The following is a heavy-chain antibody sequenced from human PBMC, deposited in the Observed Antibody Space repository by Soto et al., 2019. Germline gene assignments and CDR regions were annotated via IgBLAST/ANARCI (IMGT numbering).Heavy chain of an antibody. CDR3: AHIPPRFGDSWAYAMDV. CDR2: IYWDDEK. CDR1: GFSLSSRGVG. D-gene: IGHD3-10*01. Sequence: QITLKESGPTLVKPTQTLTLTCTFSGFSLSSRGVGVGWIRQPPGKALEWLALIYWDDEKRYTPSLKSRLTITKDPSKTQVVLTSTNMDPVDTATYHCAHIPPRFGDSWAYAMDVWGQGTTVTVS. V-gene: IGHV2-5*02. J-gene: IGHJ6*02.